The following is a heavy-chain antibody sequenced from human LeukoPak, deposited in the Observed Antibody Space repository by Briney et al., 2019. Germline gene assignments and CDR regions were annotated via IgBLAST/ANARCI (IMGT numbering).Heavy chain of an antibody. V-gene: IGHV3-73*01. D-gene: IGHD1-26*01. CDR2: IRSKANSYAT. Sequence: GGSLRPSCAASGFTFSGSAMHWVRQASGKGLEWVGRIRSKANSYATAYAASVKGRFTISRDDSKNTAYLQMNSLKTEDTAVYYCTRRSGSYRRLESYYYYMDVWGKGTTVTVSS. CDR3: TRRSGSYRRLESYYYYMDV. J-gene: IGHJ6*03. CDR1: GFTFSGSA.